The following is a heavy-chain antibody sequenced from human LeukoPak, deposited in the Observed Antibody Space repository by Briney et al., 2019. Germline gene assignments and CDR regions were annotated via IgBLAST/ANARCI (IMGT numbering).Heavy chain of an antibody. CDR1: GGSISSSIYY. V-gene: IGHV4-31*03. CDR3: ARGPYRNSFDY. D-gene: IGHD4-11*01. Sequence: PSETLSLTCTVSGGSISSSIYYWSWIRQHPGKGLEWIGYIYYSGSTYYNPSLKSRVTMSVDTSKNQFSLKLSSVTAADTAVYYCARGPYRNSFDYWGQGTLVTVSS. J-gene: IGHJ4*02. CDR2: IYYSGST.